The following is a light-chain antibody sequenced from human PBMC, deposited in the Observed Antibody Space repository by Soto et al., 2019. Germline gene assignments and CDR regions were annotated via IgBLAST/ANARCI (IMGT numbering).Light chain of an antibody. J-gene: IGKJ1*01. CDR3: QQYGRSPT. Sequence: EIVLTQSPGTLSLSPGERATLSCRASQSVSNNYIAWYQQKPGQAPRLLIYDASRRATGIPDRFSGSGSGTDFTLTISRLEPEDFVVYYCQQYGRSPTFGQGTKVDIK. CDR1: QSVSNNY. CDR2: DAS. V-gene: IGKV3-20*01.